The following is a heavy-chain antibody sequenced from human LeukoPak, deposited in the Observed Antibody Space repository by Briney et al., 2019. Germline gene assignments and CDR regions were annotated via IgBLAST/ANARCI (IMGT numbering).Heavy chain of an antibody. D-gene: IGHD6-25*01. V-gene: IGHV3-7*04. Sequence: PGGSLRLSCAASGFTFTNYWVTWVRQGPGKGLEWVANIKQDGSEKYYIASVRGRFTISRDNAKNSLYLQMNSLTVGDTAVYYCARSNLAAFDSWGQGTLVTVSS. CDR1: GFTFTNYW. CDR2: IKQDGSEK. J-gene: IGHJ4*02. CDR3: ARSNLAAFDS.